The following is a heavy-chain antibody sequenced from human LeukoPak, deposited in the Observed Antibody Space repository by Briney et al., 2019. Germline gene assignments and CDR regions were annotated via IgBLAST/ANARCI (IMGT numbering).Heavy chain of an antibody. V-gene: IGHV3-23*01. J-gene: IGHJ4*02. D-gene: IGHD3-22*01. Sequence: GGSLRLSCAASGFTFSNYAMSWVRQAPGKGLEWVSAISGSASSTYHADSVKGRFTISRDNSKNTLYLQMNSLRADDTAVYYCAKNGDTMIVVVEYYFDYWGQGTLVTVSS. CDR1: GFTFSNYA. CDR3: AKNGDTMIVVVEYYFDY. CDR2: ISGSASST.